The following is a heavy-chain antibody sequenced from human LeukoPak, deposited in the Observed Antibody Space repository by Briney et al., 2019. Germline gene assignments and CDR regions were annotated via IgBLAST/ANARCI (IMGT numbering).Heavy chain of an antibody. CDR3: ARALVGDYVGY. Sequence: PGRSLRLSCAASGFTFSSYGMHWVRQAPGKGLEWVAVISYDGSNKYYADSVKGRFTISRDNSKNTLYLQMNSLRAEDTAVYYCARALVGDYVGYWGQGTLVTVSS. J-gene: IGHJ4*02. CDR2: ISYDGSNK. CDR1: GFTFSSYG. V-gene: IGHV3-30*03. D-gene: IGHD2-15*01.